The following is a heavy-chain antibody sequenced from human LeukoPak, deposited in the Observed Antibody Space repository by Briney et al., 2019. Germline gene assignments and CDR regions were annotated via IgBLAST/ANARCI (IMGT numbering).Heavy chain of an antibody. V-gene: IGHV4-31*03. CDR2: IYYSGST. CDR3: ARGRMAGTYVFDY. J-gene: IGHJ4*02. D-gene: IGHD6-19*01. CDR1: GGSISSGGYY. Sequence: SETLSLTCTVSGGSISSGGYYWSWIRQHPGKGLEWIGYIYYSGSTYYNPSLKSRVTISVDTSKNQFSLKLSSVTAADTAVYYCARGRMAGTYVFDYWGQGTLVTVSS.